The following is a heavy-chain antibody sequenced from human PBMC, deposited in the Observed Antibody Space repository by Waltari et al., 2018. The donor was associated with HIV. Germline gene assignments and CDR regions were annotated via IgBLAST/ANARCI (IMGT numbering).Heavy chain of an antibody. CDR1: GFTFSSYG. D-gene: IGHD6-19*01. V-gene: IGHV3-21*01. CDR2: ISSSSGHM. Sequence: EVQLVESGGGLVKPGGSLRLSCAGSGFTFSSYGMNWVRQAPGKGLEWVAYISSSSGHMKYADSVKGRFTISRDNAKKSLYLQINSLRAEDTAVYYCASRSSGRVAYGLDVWGQGTTVIVSS. CDR3: ASRSSGRVAYGLDV. J-gene: IGHJ6*02.